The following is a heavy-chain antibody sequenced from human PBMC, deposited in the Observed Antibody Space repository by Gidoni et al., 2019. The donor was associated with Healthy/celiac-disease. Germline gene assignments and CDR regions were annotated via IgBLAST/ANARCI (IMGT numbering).Heavy chain of an antibody. V-gene: IGHV3-48*02. Sequence: EVQLVDSEGGLVQPGGYLRLSCAAAGFTCSPYIMNWGRPAPGKGLVWVSYISSRGSTIYYADSVKGRFTISRDNAKNSLYLQMNSLRDEEAAVYYYARDRSGVGAIHFDYWGQGTLVTVSS. D-gene: IGHD1-26*01. CDR1: GFTCSPYI. CDR2: ISSRGSTI. J-gene: IGHJ4*02. CDR3: ARDRSGVGAIHFDY.